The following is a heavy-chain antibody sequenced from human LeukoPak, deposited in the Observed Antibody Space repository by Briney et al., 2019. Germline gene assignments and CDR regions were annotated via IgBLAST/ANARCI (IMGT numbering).Heavy chain of an antibody. V-gene: IGHV3-74*01. CDR1: GFTFSIYS. Sequence: GGSLRLSCAASGFTFSIYSMHWIRQAPGKGLVWASHINNDGTSTTYADSVKGRFTISRDNAKKTLYLQMTSLRAEDTAVYYCARGLYYGMDVWGQGTTVTVSS. CDR3: ARGLYYGMDV. CDR2: INNDGTST. J-gene: IGHJ6*02.